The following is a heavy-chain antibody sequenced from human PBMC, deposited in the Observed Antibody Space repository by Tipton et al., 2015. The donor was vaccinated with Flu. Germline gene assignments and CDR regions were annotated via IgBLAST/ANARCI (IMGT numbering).Heavy chain of an antibody. J-gene: IGHJ4*02. CDR3: ARDFDYGSGNYHFFAY. Sequence: QLVQSGGGLVQPGGSLRLSCAASGFTFSSYWMSWVRQAPGKGLEWVANIKQDGSEKYYGDSVNGRFTISRDNSKNTLYLQMNRLRAEDTAVYYCARDFDYGSGNYHFFAYWGPGSLVTVSS. D-gene: IGHD3-10*01. V-gene: IGHV3-7*01. CDR2: IKQDGSEK. CDR1: GFTFSSYW.